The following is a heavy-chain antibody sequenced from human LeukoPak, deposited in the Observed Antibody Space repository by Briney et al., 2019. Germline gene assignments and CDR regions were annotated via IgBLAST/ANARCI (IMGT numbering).Heavy chain of an antibody. CDR2: ISSSSSYI. Sequence: GGSLRLSCAASGFTFSSYSMNWVRQAPGKGLEWVSSISSSSSYIYYADSVKGRFTISRDSAKNSLYLQMNSLRAEDTAVYYCARDRATIFGVVIYDYWGQGTLVTVSS. J-gene: IGHJ4*02. CDR3: ARDRATIFGVVIYDY. V-gene: IGHV3-21*01. CDR1: GFTFSSYS. D-gene: IGHD3-3*01.